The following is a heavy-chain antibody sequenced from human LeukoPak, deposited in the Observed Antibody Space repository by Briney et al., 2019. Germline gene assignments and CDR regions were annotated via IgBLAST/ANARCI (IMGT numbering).Heavy chain of an antibody. J-gene: IGHJ3*02. CDR2: LYYSGST. Sequence: PSETLSLTCTVSGGSISNYYWSWIRQPPGKGLEWIGYLYYSGSTNYNPSLKSRVSISVDTSKNQFSLKLSSVTAADTAVYYCAGDSYYYDSSGRAFDIWGQGTMVTVSS. CDR1: GGSISNYY. D-gene: IGHD3-22*01. CDR3: AGDSYYYDSSGRAFDI. V-gene: IGHV4-59*08.